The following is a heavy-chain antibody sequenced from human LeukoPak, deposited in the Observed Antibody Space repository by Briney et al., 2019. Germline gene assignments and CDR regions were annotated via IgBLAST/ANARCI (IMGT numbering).Heavy chain of an antibody. CDR3: AKDYADSSGWYRAFDI. D-gene: IGHD6-19*01. J-gene: IGHJ3*02. CDR1: GFTFNNYA. V-gene: IGHV3-23*01. CDR2: ISGSGGRT. Sequence: PGGSLRLSCAASGFTFNNYAMSWVRQAPGKGLQWVSGISGSGGRTYYAGSVKGRFTISRDNSKNTLYLQMNSLRAEDTAVYYCAKDYADSSGWYRAFDIWGQGTMVTVSS.